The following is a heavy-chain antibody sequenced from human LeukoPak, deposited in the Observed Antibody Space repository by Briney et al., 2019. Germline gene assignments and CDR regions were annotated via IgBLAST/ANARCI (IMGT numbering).Heavy chain of an antibody. Sequence: GGSLRLSCAASGFTFSSYDMHWVRQATGKGLEWVSGIGTAGDTYYAGSVKGRLTISRENAKNSLYLQMNSLRAGDTAVYYCASGSGWVFDYWGQGTLVTVSS. CDR2: IGTAGDT. CDR3: ASGSGWVFDY. D-gene: IGHD6-19*01. V-gene: IGHV3-13*01. J-gene: IGHJ4*02. CDR1: GFTFSSYD.